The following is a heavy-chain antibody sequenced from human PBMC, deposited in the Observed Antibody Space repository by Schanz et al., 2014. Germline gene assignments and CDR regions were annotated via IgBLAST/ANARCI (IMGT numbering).Heavy chain of an antibody. Sequence: VQLLESGGGLVQPGGSLRLSCAASGFTFRVFAMNWVRQAPGKGLEWVSIITGSGATYYADSVKGRFTISRDNSKNTLYLQMNSLSAEDTAVYYCAKRNHDMQSLPLDYWGQGTLVTVSP. J-gene: IGHJ4*02. D-gene: IGHD3-9*01. CDR3: AKRNHDMQSLPLDY. CDR2: ITGSGAT. V-gene: IGHV3-23*01. CDR1: GFTFRVFA.